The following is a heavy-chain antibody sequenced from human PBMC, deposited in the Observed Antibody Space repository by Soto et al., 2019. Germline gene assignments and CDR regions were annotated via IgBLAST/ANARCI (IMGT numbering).Heavy chain of an antibody. CDR2: ISSSSSTI. CDR3: ARQEIVVYHGLDV. CDR1: GFTFSDYY. V-gene: IGHV3-11*01. J-gene: IGHJ1*01. Sequence: PGGSLRLSCAASGFTFSDYYMSWIRQAPGKGLEWVSYISSSSSTIYYADSVKGRFTISRDNAKNSLYLQMNSLRAEDTAVYYCARQEIVVYHGLDVWGQGTLVTVSS. D-gene: IGHD3-22*01.